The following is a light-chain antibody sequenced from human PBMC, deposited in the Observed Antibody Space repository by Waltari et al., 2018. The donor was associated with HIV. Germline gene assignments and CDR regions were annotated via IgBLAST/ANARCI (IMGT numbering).Light chain of an antibody. CDR3: AAWDDSLSWV. CDR2: STN. Sequence: QGVSISCSGRNSNIGSNTVNWYRQPPGTSPKLLIYSTNQRPSGVPDRFSGSKSGTSASLAISGLQSEDEADYYCAAWDDSLSWVFGRGTKLTVL. J-gene: IGLJ3*02. V-gene: IGLV1-44*01. CDR1: NSNIGSNT.